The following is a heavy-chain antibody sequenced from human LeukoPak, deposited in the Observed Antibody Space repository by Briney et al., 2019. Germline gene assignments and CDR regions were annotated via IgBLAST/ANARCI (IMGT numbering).Heavy chain of an antibody. Sequence: PSETLSLTCAVSDYSINSNNWWDWIRQPPGKGLEWIGYIYHSGSTSYNPSLKSRVSMSLDTTKNQFSLKLSSVTAVDTAVYYCARAGSAYGSGSYYEYFDYWGQGTLVTVSS. CDR2: IYHSGST. J-gene: IGHJ4*02. D-gene: IGHD3-10*01. CDR1: DYSINSNNW. CDR3: ARAGSAYGSGSYYEYFDY. V-gene: IGHV4-28*03.